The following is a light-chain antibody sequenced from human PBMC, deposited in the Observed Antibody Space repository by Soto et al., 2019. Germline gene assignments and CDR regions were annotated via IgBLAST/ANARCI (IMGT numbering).Light chain of an antibody. CDR3: QQYDKLPPLYT. J-gene: IGKJ2*01. Sequence: DIQMTQSPSSLSASVGDRVTITCQAMQDISIYLNWYQQKPVKAPKLLIYDASNLETGVPSRFSGNVAGTDFTFTISSLQHEDIATYYCQQYDKLPPLYTFGQGTKLEIK. CDR1: QDISIY. CDR2: DAS. V-gene: IGKV1-33*01.